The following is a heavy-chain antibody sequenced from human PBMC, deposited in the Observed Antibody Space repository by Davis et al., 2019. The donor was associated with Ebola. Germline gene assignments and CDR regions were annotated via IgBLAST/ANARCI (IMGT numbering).Heavy chain of an antibody. J-gene: IGHJ4*02. Sequence: PGGSLRLSCAASGFTFSSSYMNWVRQDPGKGLEWVSSISGSSTYIFYADSVKGRFTISRDNAKNSLYLQMDSLTAEDTAVYYCVSSDYWGQGTLVTVSS. CDR3: VSSDY. CDR2: ISGSSTYI. V-gene: IGHV3-21*01. CDR1: GFTFSSSY.